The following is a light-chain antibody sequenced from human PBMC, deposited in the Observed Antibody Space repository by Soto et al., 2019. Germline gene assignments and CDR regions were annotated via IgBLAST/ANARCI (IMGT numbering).Light chain of an antibody. V-gene: IGKV3-15*01. J-gene: IGKJ3*01. CDR2: GAS. Sequence: EIVMTQSPATLSVSPGERATLSCRASQSISSNLAWYQQKPGQAPRLRIYGASTRATGIPATFSGSGSGTEFTLTISSLQSEDFAVYYRQQYNNWPFTFGPGTKVDIK. CDR3: QQYNNWPFT. CDR1: QSISSN.